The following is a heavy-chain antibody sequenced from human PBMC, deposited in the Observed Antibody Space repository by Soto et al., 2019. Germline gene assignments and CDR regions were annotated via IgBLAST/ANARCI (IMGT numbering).Heavy chain of an antibody. CDR2: IYSGGST. V-gene: IGHV3-66*01. CDR3: ARIIVYYYYYYMDV. CDR1: GFTVSSNY. J-gene: IGHJ6*03. Sequence: GGSLRLSCAASGFTVSSNYMSWVRQAPGKGLEWVSVIYSGGSTYYADSVKGRFTISRDNSKNTLYLQMNSLRAEDTAVYYCARIIVYYYYYYMDVWDKGTTVTVSS. D-gene: IGHD3-22*01.